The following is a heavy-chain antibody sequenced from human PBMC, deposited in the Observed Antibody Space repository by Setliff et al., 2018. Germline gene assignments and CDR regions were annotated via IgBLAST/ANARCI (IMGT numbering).Heavy chain of an antibody. CDR2: IYPGDSDT. D-gene: IGHD3-22*01. CDR1: GYSFTSYW. Sequence: GESLKISCKGSGYSFTSYWIGWVRQMPGKGLEWMGIIYPGDSDTRYSPSFQGQVTISADKSISTAYLQWSSLKASDTAMYYFARQYPYYHDSSGYFSPLDDGFDIWGQGTMVTVSS. V-gene: IGHV5-51*01. J-gene: IGHJ3*02. CDR3: ARQYPYYHDSSGYFSPLDDGFDI.